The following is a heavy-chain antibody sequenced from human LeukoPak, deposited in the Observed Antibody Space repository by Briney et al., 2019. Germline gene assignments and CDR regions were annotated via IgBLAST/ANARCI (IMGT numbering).Heavy chain of an antibody. CDR3: AKDRGGAYYESSVDI. V-gene: IGHV3-30*18. Sequence: TGGSLRLSCAASGFSFSNYGIHWVRQAPGKGLEWVAVISYDGNNKYYADSVKGRFTISRDNSKNTLYLQMNSLRAEDTAVYYCAKDRGGAYYESSVDIWGQGTMVTVSS. CDR2: ISYDGNNK. CDR1: GFSFSNYG. J-gene: IGHJ3*02. D-gene: IGHD3-22*01.